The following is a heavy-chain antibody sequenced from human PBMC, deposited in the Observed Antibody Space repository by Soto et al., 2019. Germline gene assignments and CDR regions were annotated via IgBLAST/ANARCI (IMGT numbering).Heavy chain of an antibody. CDR2: IYDNGIT. D-gene: IGHD3-22*01. J-gene: IGHJ4*02. CDR3: ARPYDSNGYANEFDS. CDR1: GRSITSYY. V-gene: IGHV4-59*12. Sequence: QVVLQESGPGLVKPSETLSLTCSVSGRSITSYYWSWVRQPPGKGLEWIGYIYDNGITSQNPSLKSRVTMSADTSKNQFSLKLTSVTGADTAVYYCARPYDSNGYANEFDSWGQGILVTVTS.